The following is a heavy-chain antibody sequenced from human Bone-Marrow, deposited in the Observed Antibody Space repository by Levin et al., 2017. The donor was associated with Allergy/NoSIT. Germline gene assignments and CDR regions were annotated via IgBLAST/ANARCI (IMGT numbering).Heavy chain of an antibody. D-gene: IGHD4-11*01. Sequence: PGESLKISCEVSGFTFSDFSMHWVRQAPGKGLEWMALISYDGMYEYYADSVKGRFTISRDDSKNTLYLQMNRLRTEDTAVFYCARGSYNNYGGGLDSWGQGTLVTVSS. V-gene: IGHV3-30*04. J-gene: IGHJ4*02. CDR3: ARGSYNNYGGGLDS. CDR1: GFTFSDFS. CDR2: ISYDGMYE.